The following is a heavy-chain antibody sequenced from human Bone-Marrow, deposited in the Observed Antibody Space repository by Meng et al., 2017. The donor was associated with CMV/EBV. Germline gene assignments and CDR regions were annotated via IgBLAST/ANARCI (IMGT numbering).Heavy chain of an antibody. J-gene: IGHJ4*02. CDR2: ISSSSSYI. CDR1: GFTFSSYS. CDR3: ARDRRGCSSTSCYTRPDFDY. V-gene: IGHV3-21*01. D-gene: IGHD2-2*02. Sequence: GESLKISCAASGFTFSSYSMNWVRQAPGKGLEWVSSISSSSSYIYYADSVKGRFTISRDNAKSSLYLQMNSLRAEDTAVYYCARDRRGCSSTSCYTRPDFDYWGQGTLVTVSS.